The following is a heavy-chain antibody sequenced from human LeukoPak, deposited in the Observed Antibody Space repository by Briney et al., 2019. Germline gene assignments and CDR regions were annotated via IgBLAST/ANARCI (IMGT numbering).Heavy chain of an antibody. Sequence: SETLSLTCTVSGGSVSSGSYYWSWIRQPPGKGLEWIGYIYYSGSTNYNPSLKSRVTISVDTSKNQFSLKLSSVTAADTAVYYCARSGGYNGYDWVFDYWGQGTLVTVSS. D-gene: IGHD5-12*01. J-gene: IGHJ4*02. CDR3: ARSGGYNGYDWVFDY. CDR2: IYYSGST. CDR1: GGSVSSGSYY. V-gene: IGHV4-61*01.